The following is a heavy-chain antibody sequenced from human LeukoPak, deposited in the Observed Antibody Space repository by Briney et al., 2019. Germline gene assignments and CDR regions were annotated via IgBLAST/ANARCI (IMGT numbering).Heavy chain of an antibody. J-gene: IGHJ4*02. CDR2: ISAYNGNT. CDR1: GYTFTSYD. Sequence: GASVKVSCKASGYTFTSYDVNWVRQATGQGLEWMGWISAYNGNTNYAQKLQGRVTMTTDTSTSAAYMELRSLRSDDTAVYYCARDFSSGWPNFDYWAREPWSPSPQ. V-gene: IGHV1-18*01. D-gene: IGHD3-3*01. CDR3: ARDFSSGWPNFDY.